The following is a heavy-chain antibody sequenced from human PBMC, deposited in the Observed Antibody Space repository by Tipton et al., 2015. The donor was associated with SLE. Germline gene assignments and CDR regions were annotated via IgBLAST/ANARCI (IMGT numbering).Heavy chain of an antibody. Sequence: TLSLTCTVSGGSISSTSYYWGWVRQPPGKGLEWIGEIYHSGSTNYNPSLKSRVTMSVDRSKNQFSLKLNSVTAADTAVYYCARISTTCCYYFDYWGQGTPVTVSS. J-gene: IGHJ4*02. CDR1: GGSISSTSYY. CDR2: IYHSGST. V-gene: IGHV4-39*07. D-gene: IGHD2-2*01. CDR3: ARISTTCCYYFDY.